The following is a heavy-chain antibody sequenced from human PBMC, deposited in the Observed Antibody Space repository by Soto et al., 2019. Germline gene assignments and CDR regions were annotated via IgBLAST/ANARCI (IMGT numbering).Heavy chain of an antibody. D-gene: IGHD3-10*01. CDR1: GFTFSSYG. CDR3: ARDVYYYGSGSRLDY. J-gene: IGHJ4*02. CDR2: IWYDGSNK. V-gene: IGHV3-33*01. Sequence: ESGGGVVQPGRSLRLSCAASGFTFSSYGMHWVRQAPGKGLEWVAVIWYDGSNKYYADSVKGRFTISRDNSKNTLYLQMNSLRAEDTAVYYCARDVYYYGSGSRLDYWGQGTLVTVSS.